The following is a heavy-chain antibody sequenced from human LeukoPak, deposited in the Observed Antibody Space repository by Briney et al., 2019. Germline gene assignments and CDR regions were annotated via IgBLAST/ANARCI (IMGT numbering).Heavy chain of an antibody. CDR2: INPNSGGT. CDR3: ARDWDHNGDYDY. J-gene: IGHJ4*02. D-gene: IGHD4-17*01. Sequence: ASVKVSCKASGYTFTGYYMHWVRQAPGQGLEWMGWINPNSGGTNYAQKFQGRVTMSRDTSISTAYMELSRLRSDDTAVYYCARDWDHNGDYDYWGQGTLVTVSS. V-gene: IGHV1-2*02. CDR1: GYTFTGYY.